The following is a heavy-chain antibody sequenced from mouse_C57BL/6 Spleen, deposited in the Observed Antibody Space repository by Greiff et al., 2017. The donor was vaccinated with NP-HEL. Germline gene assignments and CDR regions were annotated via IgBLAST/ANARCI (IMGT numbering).Heavy chain of an antibody. D-gene: IGHD1-1*01. CDR1: GYTFTSYW. J-gene: IGHJ2*01. CDR2: IYPSDSET. V-gene: IGHV1-61*01. Sequence: QVQLKQPGAELVRPGSSVKLSCKASGYTFTSYWMDWVKQRPGQGLEWIGNIYPSDSETHYNQKFKDKATLTVDKSSSTAYMQLSSLTSEDSAVYYCARKAYYYGSSLFDYWGQGTTLTVSS. CDR3: ARKAYYYGSSLFDY.